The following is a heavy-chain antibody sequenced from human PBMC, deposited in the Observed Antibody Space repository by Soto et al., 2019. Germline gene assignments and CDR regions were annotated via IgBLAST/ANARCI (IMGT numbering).Heavy chain of an antibody. D-gene: IGHD5-18*01. CDR1: GFTFSTYA. CDR3: AKSPRIQRWPPQFDF. CDR2: ITTSGGTT. V-gene: IGHV3-23*01. J-gene: IGHJ4*02. Sequence: PGGSLRLSCAASGFTFSTYAMSWVRQAPGKGLEWVSGITTSGGTTYYADSVKGRFTISRDNSKNTLYLQVNSLRAEDTAVYYCAKSPRIQRWPPQFDFWGQGTLVTVSS.